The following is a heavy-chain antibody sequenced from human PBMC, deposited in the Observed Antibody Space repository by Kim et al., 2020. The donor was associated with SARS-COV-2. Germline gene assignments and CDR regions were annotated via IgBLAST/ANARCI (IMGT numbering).Heavy chain of an antibody. V-gene: IGHV4-34*01. CDR2: IYHSGST. J-gene: IGHJ6*03. CDR1: GGSFSGYY. Sequence: SETLSLTCAVYGGSFSGYYWSWIRQRPGKGLEWIGEIYHSGSTNYNPSLTSRVTITVDMSKNQYSLNLSSVTAADTAVYYCAGVGRFLVWLLTNLSYYYVDVWGQGTPVTVSS. CDR3: AGVGRFLVWLLTNLSYYYVDV. D-gene: IGHD3-3*01.